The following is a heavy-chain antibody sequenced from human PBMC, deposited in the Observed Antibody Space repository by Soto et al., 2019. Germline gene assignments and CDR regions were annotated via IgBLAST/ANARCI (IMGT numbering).Heavy chain of an antibody. D-gene: IGHD2-2*01. CDR3: ARDPNIVLVPAALRSYYYYYGMDV. CDR1: GFTFSDYW. J-gene: IGHJ6*02. V-gene: IGHV3-7*01. Sequence: LRLSCAVSGFTFSDYWMSWVRQAPGKGLEWVANIKQDGSEKYYVDSVKGRFTISRDNAKNSLYLQMNSLRAEDTAVYYCARDPNIVLVPAALRSYYYYYGMDVWGQGTTVNVSS. CDR2: IKQDGSEK.